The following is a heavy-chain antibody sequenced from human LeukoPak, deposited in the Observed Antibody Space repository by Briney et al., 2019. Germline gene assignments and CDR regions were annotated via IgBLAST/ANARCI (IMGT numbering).Heavy chain of an antibody. CDR3: ARMAMDPAMVTNFFDL. D-gene: IGHD5-18*01. CDR1: GYTFTDYY. Sequence: VASVKISCKASGYTFTDYYMYWVRQAPGQGPECMGVIHPSGGGTTYAQKFQGRVTLTKDTATSTAYIELSSLRSDDTAVYYCARMAMDPAMVTNFFDLWGQGTLLIVSA. J-gene: IGHJ4*02. CDR2: IHPSGGGT. V-gene: IGHV1-46*01.